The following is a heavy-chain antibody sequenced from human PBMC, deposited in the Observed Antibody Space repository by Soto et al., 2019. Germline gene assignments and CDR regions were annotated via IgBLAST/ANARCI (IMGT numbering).Heavy chain of an antibody. CDR3: ARDYRGMQIDY. CDR2: IIPILGIA. CDR1: GGTFSSYT. D-gene: IGHD2-8*01. Sequence: QVQLVQSGAEVKKPGSSVKVSCKASGGTFSSYTISWVRQAPGQGLEWMGRIIPILGIANYAQKFQGRVTITADKSTSTAYMELSSLRSEDTAVYYCARDYRGMQIDYWGQGTLVTVSS. J-gene: IGHJ4*02. V-gene: IGHV1-69*08.